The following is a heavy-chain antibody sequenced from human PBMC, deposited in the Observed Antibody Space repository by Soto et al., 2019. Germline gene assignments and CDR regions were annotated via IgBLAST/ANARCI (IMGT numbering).Heavy chain of an antibody. CDR2: IKQDGSEK. CDR1: GFTFSSYW. V-gene: IGHV3-7*05. D-gene: IGHD6-13*01. Sequence: EVQLVESGGGLVQPGGSLRLSCAASGFTFSSYWMSWVRQAPGKGLEWVANIKQDGSEKYYVDSVKGRFTISRDNANNSLYMQMNSLRAEDTAVYYCARLGSSSWYPDLDYWGQGTLVTVSS. CDR3: ARLGSSSWYPDLDY. J-gene: IGHJ4*02.